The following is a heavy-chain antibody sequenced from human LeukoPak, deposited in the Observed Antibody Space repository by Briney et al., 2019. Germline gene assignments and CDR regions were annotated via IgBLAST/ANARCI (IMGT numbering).Heavy chain of an antibody. J-gene: IGHJ4*02. CDR3: AKLNDFWSGYSDY. CDR2: IYRGGST. Sequence: GGSLRLSCAASGFTVSSNYMSWVRQAPGKGLEWVSVIYRGGSTYYADSVKGRFTISRDNSKNTLYLQMNSLRAEDTAVYYCAKLNDFWSGYSDYWGQGTLVTVSS. V-gene: IGHV3-66*01. D-gene: IGHD3-3*01. CDR1: GFTVSSNY.